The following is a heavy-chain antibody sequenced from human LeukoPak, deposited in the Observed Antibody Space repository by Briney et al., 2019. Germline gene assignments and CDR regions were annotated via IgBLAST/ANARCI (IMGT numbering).Heavy chain of an antibody. CDR1: GGSISSYY. CDR2: IYTSGST. CDR3: AITTYYYDSSGLLFDY. V-gene: IGHV4-4*07. D-gene: IGHD3-22*01. Sequence: SETLSLTCTVSGGSISSYYWSWIRQPAGKGLEWIGRIYTSGSTNYNPSLKSRVTISVDTSKNQFSLKLSSVTAADTAVYYCAITTYYYDSSGLLFDYWGQGTLVTVSS. J-gene: IGHJ4*02.